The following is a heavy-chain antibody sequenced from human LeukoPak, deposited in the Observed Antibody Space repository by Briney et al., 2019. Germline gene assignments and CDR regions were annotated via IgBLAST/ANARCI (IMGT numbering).Heavy chain of an antibody. J-gene: IGHJ4*02. Sequence: GGSLRLSCAASGFTFSSYAMSWVRQAPGKGLEWVANINQGGSEKFYVDSVKGRFTISRDNAKNSLYLQMNSLRAEDTAVYYCARDAFASGSYNPFDNWGQGTLVTVSS. D-gene: IGHD3-10*01. CDR3: ARDAFASGSYNPFDN. CDR2: INQGGSEK. CDR1: GFTFSSYA. V-gene: IGHV3-7*01.